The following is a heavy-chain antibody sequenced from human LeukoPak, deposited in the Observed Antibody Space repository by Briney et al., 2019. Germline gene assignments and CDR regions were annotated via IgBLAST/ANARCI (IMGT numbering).Heavy chain of an antibody. Sequence: GGSLRLSCAASGFTFSSYAMSWVRQAPGKGLEWVSAISGSGGSTYYADSVKGRFTISRDSSKNTLYLQMNSLRAEDTAVYYCAKDRGGGIAVAGTAPDYWGQGTLVTVSS. CDR2: ISGSGGST. CDR3: AKDRGGGIAVAGTAPDY. CDR1: GFTFSSYA. V-gene: IGHV3-23*01. D-gene: IGHD6-19*01. J-gene: IGHJ4*02.